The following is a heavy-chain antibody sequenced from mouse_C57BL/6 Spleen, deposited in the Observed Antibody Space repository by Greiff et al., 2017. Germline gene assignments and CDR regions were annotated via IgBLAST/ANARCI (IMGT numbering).Heavy chain of an antibody. V-gene: IGHV1-69*01. CDR2: LDPSDSYT. Sequence: HVQLKQPGSALVMPGASVKLSCKASGYTFTSYWMHWVKQRPGQGLEWIGELDPSDSYTNYNQKFKGKSTLTVDKSSRTDYMRLSSVGSEVSAVYYRAREKGYFDVWGTGTTVTVSS. CDR1: GYTFTSYW. J-gene: IGHJ1*03. CDR3: AREKGYFDV.